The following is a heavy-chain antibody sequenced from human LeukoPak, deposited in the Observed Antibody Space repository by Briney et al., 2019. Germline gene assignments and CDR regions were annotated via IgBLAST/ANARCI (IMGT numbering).Heavy chain of an antibody. CDR2: ISSSSSYI. CDR3: ARDLTSSGWYPYYFDY. CDR1: GFTFSDFY. D-gene: IGHD6-19*01. J-gene: IGHJ4*02. V-gene: IGHV3-11*06. Sequence: PGGSLRLSCAASGFTFSDFYMSWIRQAPGKGLEWVSSISSSSSYIYYADSVKGRFTISRDNAKNSVHLQMNSLRAEDTAVYYCARDLTSSGWYPYYFDYWGQGTLVTVSS.